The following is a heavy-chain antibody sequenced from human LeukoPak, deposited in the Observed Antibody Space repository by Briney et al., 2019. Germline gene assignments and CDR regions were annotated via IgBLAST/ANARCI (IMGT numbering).Heavy chain of an antibody. CDR2: IYTSGST. CDR3: ARDTPLLWFGELVWEGVDY. D-gene: IGHD3-10*01. V-gene: IGHV4-61*02. Sequence: PSETLSLTCTVSGGSISSGSYYWSWIRQPAGKGLEWIGRIYTSGSTNYNPSLKSRVTISVDTSKNQFSLKLSSVTAADTAVYYCARDTPLLWFGELVWEGVDYWGQGTLVTVSS. CDR1: GGSISSGSYY. J-gene: IGHJ4*02.